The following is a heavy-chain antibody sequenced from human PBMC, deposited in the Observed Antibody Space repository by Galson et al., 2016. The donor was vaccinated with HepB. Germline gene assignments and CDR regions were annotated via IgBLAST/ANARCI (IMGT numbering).Heavy chain of an antibody. CDR3: ARGRGISYYGFWSGYSLDY. D-gene: IGHD3-3*01. CDR2: MNPNSDNS. V-gene: IGHV1-8*01. J-gene: IGHJ4*02. Sequence: SVKVSCKASGYTFTSYDINWVRQATGQGLEWMGWMNPNSDNSGYAQRFQGRVTMTRHTSMSTAYMELSSLRSDDTALYFCARGRGISYYGFWSGYSLDYWGQGTLVTVSS. CDR1: GYTFTSYD.